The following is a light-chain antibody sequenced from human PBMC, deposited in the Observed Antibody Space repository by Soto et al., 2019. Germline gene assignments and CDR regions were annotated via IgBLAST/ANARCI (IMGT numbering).Light chain of an antibody. CDR2: AAS. CDR3: LQDYKYPPT. J-gene: IGKJ1*01. V-gene: IGKV1-6*01. CDR1: QGIRND. Sequence: AIQMTQSPSSLSASVGDRVTITCRASQGIRNDLGWYQQKPGKAPKLLIYAASSLQSGVPSRFSGRGSGTDFTLTISSLQPEDFASYYCLQDYKYPPTFGQGTKVEIK.